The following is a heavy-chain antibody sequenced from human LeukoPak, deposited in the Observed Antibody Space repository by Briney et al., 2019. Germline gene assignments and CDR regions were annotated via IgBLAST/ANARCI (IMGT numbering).Heavy chain of an antibody. V-gene: IGHV3-23*01. Sequence: PGGSLRLSCVASGLTFNSHSMSWVRQAPGKGLEWVSAISGSGGSTYYADSVKGRFTISRDNSKDTLSLQMNSLRAEDTAVYSPPCYFDYWGQGTLVTVSS. CDR3: PCYFDY. CDR2: ISGSGGST. CDR1: GLTFNSHS. J-gene: IGHJ4*02.